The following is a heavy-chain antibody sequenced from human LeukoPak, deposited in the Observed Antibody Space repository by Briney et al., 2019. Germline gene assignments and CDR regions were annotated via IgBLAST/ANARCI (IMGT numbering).Heavy chain of an antibody. CDR2: MSPKSGDT. D-gene: IGHD4-11*01. Sequence: PWASVKVSCKASASSFTSHDINWVRQAAGQGLEWLGWMSPKSGDTGYAQKFQGRVSMTRNTSINTAYMELSSLRSDDTAVYYCARIDYTDTFDIWGQGTMVTVSS. V-gene: IGHV1-8*01. CDR1: ASSFTSHD. CDR3: ARIDYTDTFDI. J-gene: IGHJ3*02.